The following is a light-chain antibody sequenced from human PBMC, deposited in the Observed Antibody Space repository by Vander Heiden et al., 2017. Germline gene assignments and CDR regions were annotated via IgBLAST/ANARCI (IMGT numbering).Light chain of an antibody. CDR2: DAS. CDR1: QSVSSY. Sequence: ATLSCRASQSVSSYLAWYQQKPGQAPRLLIYDASIRATGIPARFSGSGSGTDFTLTISSLEPEDFAVYYCQQLSNWPPYTFGQGTKLEIK. CDR3: QQLSNWPPYT. J-gene: IGKJ2*01. V-gene: IGKV3-11*01.